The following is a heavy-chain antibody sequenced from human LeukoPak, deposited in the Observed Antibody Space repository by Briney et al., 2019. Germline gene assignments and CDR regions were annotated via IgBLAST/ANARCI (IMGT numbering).Heavy chain of an antibody. CDR2: IFPSGGEI. CDR1: GFTFSTFA. V-gene: IGHV3-23*01. J-gene: IGHJ4*02. CDR3: ATYRQVLLPFES. Sequence: PGGSLRLSCAASGFTFSTFAMIWVRRPPGKGLEWVSSIFPSGGEIHYADSVRGRFTISRDNSKSILSLQMNSLRAEDTAIYYCATYRQVLLPFESWGQGTLVTVSS. D-gene: IGHD5-18*01.